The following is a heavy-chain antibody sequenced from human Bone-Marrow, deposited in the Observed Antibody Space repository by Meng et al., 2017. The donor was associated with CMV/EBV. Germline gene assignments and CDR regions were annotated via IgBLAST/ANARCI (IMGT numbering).Heavy chain of an antibody. J-gene: IGHJ1*01. Sequence: ASGGTFSSYAISWVRQAPGQGLEWMGGIIPIFGTANYAQKFQGRVTITTDESTSTAYMELSSLRSEDTAVYYCARESSGAASVYFQHWGQDTLVTVSS. CDR2: IIPIFGTA. D-gene: IGHD1-26*01. CDR3: ARESSGAASVYFQH. CDR1: GGTFSSYA. V-gene: IGHV1-69*05.